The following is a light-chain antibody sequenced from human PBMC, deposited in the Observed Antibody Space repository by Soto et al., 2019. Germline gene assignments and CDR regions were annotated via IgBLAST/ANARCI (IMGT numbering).Light chain of an antibody. J-gene: IGKJ2*01. CDR2: KIS. CDR3: MQATQFPGT. V-gene: IGKV2-24*01. CDR1: QSLVHGDGNTY. Sequence: DIVMTQTPLSSPVTLGQPASISCRSSQSLVHGDGNTYLSWLQQRPGQPPRLLIYKISKRSSGVPDRFSGSGAGTDVTLKISKVDAEDVGVYYCMQATQFPGTFGQGTRLEIK.